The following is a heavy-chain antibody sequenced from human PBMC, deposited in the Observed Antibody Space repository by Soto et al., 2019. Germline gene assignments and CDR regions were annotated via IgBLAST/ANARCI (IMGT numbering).Heavy chain of an antibody. D-gene: IGHD3-10*01. CDR2: IKSDGSVT. CDR1: GFTFSSYW. V-gene: IGHV3-74*01. Sequence: EVQLVESGGGLVQPGGSLRLSCASSGFTFSSYWMHWVRQAPGKGLVWVSNIKSDGSVTNYADTVMGRFTISRDNGKNMLYMQITCPGGVDTAVYLCSGVTEANWGQGTLVTVSS. CDR3: SGVTEAN. J-gene: IGHJ4*02.